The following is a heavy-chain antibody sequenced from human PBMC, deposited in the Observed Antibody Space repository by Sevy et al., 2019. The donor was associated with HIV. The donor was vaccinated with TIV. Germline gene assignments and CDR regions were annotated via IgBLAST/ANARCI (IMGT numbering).Heavy chain of an antibody. D-gene: IGHD6-19*01. CDR2: VKSEVDGGTR. V-gene: IGHV3-15*01. CDR1: GFNFNNTW. CDR3: TTGGGSITVAGTPFDY. Sequence: GESLKISCATSGFNFNNTWKSWVRQAPGKGQEWGGRVKSEVDGGTRDYAAPVRGRFTMSRDDSRSTLYLQMDTLTSEDTAVYYCTTGGGSITVAGTPFDYWGQGTQVTVSS. J-gene: IGHJ4*02.